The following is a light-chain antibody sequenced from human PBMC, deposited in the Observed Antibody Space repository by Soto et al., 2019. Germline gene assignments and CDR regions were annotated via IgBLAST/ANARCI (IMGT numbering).Light chain of an antibody. V-gene: IGLV1-44*01. CDR1: SSNVGTNL. CDR3: AAWDDSLNGPV. Sequence: QSVLTQPPSASGTPGQRVTISCSGRSSNVGTNLVNWYQQLPGTAPKLLIYSNNQRPSGVPDRFSGSKSGTSASLAISGLQSEDEADYYCAAWDDSLNGPVFGTGTKLTVL. J-gene: IGLJ1*01. CDR2: SNN.